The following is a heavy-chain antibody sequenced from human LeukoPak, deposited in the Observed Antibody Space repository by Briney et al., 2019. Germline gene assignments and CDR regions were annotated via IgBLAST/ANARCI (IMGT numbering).Heavy chain of an antibody. J-gene: IGHJ4*02. Sequence: ASVKVSCKASGYTFTSYYMHWVRQAPGQGLEWMGIINPSGGSTSYAQKFKGRVTMTRDTSTSTVYMELSSLRSEDTAVYYCALTGSGYYSFDYWGQGTLVTVSS. CDR2: INPSGGST. D-gene: IGHD3-22*01. CDR3: ALTGSGYYSFDY. CDR1: GYTFTSYY. V-gene: IGHV1-46*01.